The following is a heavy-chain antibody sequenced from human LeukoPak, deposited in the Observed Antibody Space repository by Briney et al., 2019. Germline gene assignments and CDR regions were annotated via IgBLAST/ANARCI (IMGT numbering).Heavy chain of an antibody. CDR3: AGATGSFFVNWFDP. CDR1: GYTFTGYY. CDR2: INPHSGGP. J-gene: IGHJ5*02. V-gene: IGHV1-2*02. D-gene: IGHD4-17*01. Sequence: GASVKLSITASGYTFTGYYIDWVRQAHGHGLEWMGWINPHSGGPNYAQKVQGRVTMTRATSISTTSMDLNRLRSDDTAAPYCAGATGSFFVNWFDPWGQGPLVTVSS.